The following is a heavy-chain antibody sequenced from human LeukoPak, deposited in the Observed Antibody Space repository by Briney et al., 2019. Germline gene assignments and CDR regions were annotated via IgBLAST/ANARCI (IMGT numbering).Heavy chain of an antibody. CDR1: GGSISSGAYY. Sequence: SETLSLTCSASGGSISSGAYYWSWIRQPPGKGLEWIGYIYYSGSTNYNPSLKSRVTISVDTSKNQFSLKLSSVTAADTAVYYCASSPEYSSSWYPFDYWGQGTLVTVSS. CDR3: ASSPEYSSSWYPFDY. D-gene: IGHD6-13*01. CDR2: IYYSGST. V-gene: IGHV4-61*08. J-gene: IGHJ4*02.